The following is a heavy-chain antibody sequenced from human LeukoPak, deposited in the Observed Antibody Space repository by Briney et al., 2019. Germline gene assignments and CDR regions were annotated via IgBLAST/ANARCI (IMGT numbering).Heavy chain of an antibody. Sequence: GGSLRLSCAASGFTFSSYAMTWVRQPPGKGLEWVSAIGSGGDTKYADSVKGRFTISRDNSKKTLYLQMSSLRAEDTAVYYCAKIPERWGQGTLVTVSS. J-gene: IGHJ4*02. V-gene: IGHV3-23*01. CDR1: GFTFSSYA. CDR2: IGSGGDT. CDR3: AKIPER.